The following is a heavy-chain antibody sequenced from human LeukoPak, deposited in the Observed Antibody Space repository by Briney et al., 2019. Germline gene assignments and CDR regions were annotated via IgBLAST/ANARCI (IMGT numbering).Heavy chain of an antibody. V-gene: IGHV4-31*03. CDR2: IYYSGST. J-gene: IGHJ4*02. CDR3: ARDLRGSSGYFDY. D-gene: IGHD3-22*01. CDR1: GGSISSGGYY. Sequence: PSETLSLTCTVSGGSISSGGYYWSWIRQHPGKGLEWIGYIYYSGSTYYNPSLKSRVTISVDTSKYQFSLKLSSVTAADTAVYYCARDLRGSSGYFDYWGQGTLVTVSS.